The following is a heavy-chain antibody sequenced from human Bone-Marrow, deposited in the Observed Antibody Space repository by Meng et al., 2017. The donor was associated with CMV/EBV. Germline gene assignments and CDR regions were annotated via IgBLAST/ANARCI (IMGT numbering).Heavy chain of an antibody. J-gene: IGHJ4*02. CDR2: ISSSSSAI. D-gene: IGHD1-26*01. V-gene: IGHV3-48*04. CDR1: GFTFSSHT. CDR3: ARGGGSYSGDY. Sequence: GGSLRLSCAASGFTFSSHTMHWVRQAPGKGLEWVSYISSSSSAIYYADSVKGRFTISRDNAKNSLYLQMNSLRADDTAVYYCARGGGSYSGDYWGQGILVTVSS.